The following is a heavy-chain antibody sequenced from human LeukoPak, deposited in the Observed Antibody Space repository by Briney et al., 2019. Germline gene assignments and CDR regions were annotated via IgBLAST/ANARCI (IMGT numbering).Heavy chain of an antibody. D-gene: IGHD5-18*01. Sequence: GGSLRLSCAASGFTFDDYGMIWVRQAPGKGLEWVSGINWNGGSTGYADSVKGRFTISRDNAKNSLYLQMNSLRAEDTAVYYCAKDQRGYNYGELGYFDYWGQGTLVTVSS. CDR1: GFTFDDYG. CDR2: INWNGGST. V-gene: IGHV3-20*04. CDR3: AKDQRGYNYGELGYFDY. J-gene: IGHJ4*02.